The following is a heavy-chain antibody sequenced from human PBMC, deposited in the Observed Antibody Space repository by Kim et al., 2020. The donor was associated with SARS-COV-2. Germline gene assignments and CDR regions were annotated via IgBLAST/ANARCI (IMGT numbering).Heavy chain of an antibody. CDR3: ARDGDYYGSGSYYNPRYYLDY. D-gene: IGHD3-10*01. Sequence: GGSLRLSCAASGFTFSSYSMNWVRQAPGKGLEWVSSISSSSSYIYYADSVKGRFTISRDNAKNSLYLQMNSLRAEDTAVYYCARDGDYYGSGSYYNPRYYLDYWGQGTLVTVSS. CDR2: ISSSSSYI. V-gene: IGHV3-21*01. CDR1: GFTFSSYS. J-gene: IGHJ4*02.